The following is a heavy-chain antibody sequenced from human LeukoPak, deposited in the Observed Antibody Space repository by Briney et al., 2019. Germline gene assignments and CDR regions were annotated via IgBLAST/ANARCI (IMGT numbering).Heavy chain of an antibody. CDR3: ARHVTYYYGSGSPYYFDY. CDR2: IYYSGST. J-gene: IGHJ4*02. V-gene: IGHV4-34*01. CDR1: GGSFSGYY. D-gene: IGHD3-10*01. Sequence: SETLSLTCAVYGGSFSGYYWSWIRQPPGKGLEWIGSIYYSGSTYYNPSLKSRVTISVDTSKNQFSLKLSSVTAADTAVYYCARHVTYYYGSGSPYYFDYWGQGTLVTVSS.